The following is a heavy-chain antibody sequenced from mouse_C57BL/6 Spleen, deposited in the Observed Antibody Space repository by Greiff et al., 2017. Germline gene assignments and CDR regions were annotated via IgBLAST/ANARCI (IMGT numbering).Heavy chain of an antibody. D-gene: IGHD2-4*01. CDR2: IYPVSGET. Sequence: QVQLQQSGAELVSPGASVTLSCKASGYTFTDHIMNWVKKRPGQGLEWIGRIYPVSGETNYNQKFMDKATFAVDRSSSTVYMVLNSLTSEDPAVYYGGRENDDDRGIDYWGQGTTLTVSS. CDR3: GRENDDDRGIDY. J-gene: IGHJ2*01. V-gene: IGHV1-11*01. CDR1: GYTFTDHI.